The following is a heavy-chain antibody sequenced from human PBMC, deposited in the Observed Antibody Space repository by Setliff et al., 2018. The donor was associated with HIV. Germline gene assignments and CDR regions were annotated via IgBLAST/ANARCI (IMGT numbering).Heavy chain of an antibody. CDR3: ARALTGAGTFDV. CDR1: GFTFSAFP. V-gene: IGHV3-30*04. D-gene: IGHD3-9*01. J-gene: IGHJ3*01. CDR2: ISFDGDNT. Sequence: SLKISCAASGFTFSAFPMHWVRQAPGKGLEWVTLISFDGDNTYFADSVRGRFTISRDNSKSAMSLQMHGVTPEDTAIYYCARALTGAGTFDVWGQGTMVTVSS.